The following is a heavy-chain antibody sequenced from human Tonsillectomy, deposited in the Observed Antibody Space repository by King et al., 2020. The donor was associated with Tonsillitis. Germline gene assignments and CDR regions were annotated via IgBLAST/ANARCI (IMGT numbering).Heavy chain of an antibody. CDR2: IFSNDEK. CDR3: ARIPLYYYDSSGYYDNYYYYYGMDV. CDR1: GFSLSNARMG. D-gene: IGHD3-22*01. V-gene: IGHV2-26*01. Sequence: TLKESGPVLVKPTETLTLTCTVSGFSLSNARMGVSWIRQPPGKALEWLAHIFSNDEKSYSTSLKSRPTISKDTSKSQVVLTMTNMDPVDTATYYCARIPLYYYDSSGYYDNYYYYYGMDVWGQGTTVTVSS. J-gene: IGHJ6*02.